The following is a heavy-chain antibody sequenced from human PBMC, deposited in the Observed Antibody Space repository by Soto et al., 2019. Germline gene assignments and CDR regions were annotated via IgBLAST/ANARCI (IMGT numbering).Heavy chain of an antibody. CDR3: ASRGGEGSYGAAFDY. CDR1: GFTFSSYA. J-gene: IGHJ4*02. D-gene: IGHD3-16*01. CDR2: ISYDGSNK. Sequence: QVQLVESGGGVVQPGRSLRLSCAASGFTFSSYAMHWVRQAPGKGLEWVAVISYDGSNKYYADSVKGRFTISRDNSKNTLYLQMNSLRAEDTAMYYCASRGGEGSYGAAFDYWGQGTLVTVSS. V-gene: IGHV3-30-3*01.